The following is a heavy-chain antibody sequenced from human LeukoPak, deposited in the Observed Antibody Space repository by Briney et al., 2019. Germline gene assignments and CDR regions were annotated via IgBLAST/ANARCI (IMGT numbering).Heavy chain of an antibody. CDR2: IYTSGST. Sequence: PSETLSLTCTVSGGSISSYYWSWIRQPAGKGLEWIGRIYTSGSTNYNPSLKSRVTMSVDTSKNQFSLKLSSVTAADTAVHYCAREGYSSSYEPKRAFDIWGQGTMVTVSS. D-gene: IGHD6-13*01. CDR1: GGSISSYY. CDR3: AREGYSSSYEPKRAFDI. J-gene: IGHJ3*02. V-gene: IGHV4-4*07.